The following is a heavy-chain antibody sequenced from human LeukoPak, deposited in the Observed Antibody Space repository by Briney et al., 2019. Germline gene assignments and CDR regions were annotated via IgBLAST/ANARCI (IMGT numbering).Heavy chain of an antibody. J-gene: IGHJ4*02. CDR2: IGPSGAVT. Sequence: GGSLRLSRAGSGFTFETYAMTWVRQAPGKGLEWVSVIGPSGAVTHYAESVKGRFTISRDSSKNTLYLQMNSLRVEDTAIYFCAKYATGYAPNFDYWGQGTLVTVSS. CDR3: AKYATGYAPNFDY. V-gene: IGHV3-23*01. D-gene: IGHD5-12*01. CDR1: GFTFETYA.